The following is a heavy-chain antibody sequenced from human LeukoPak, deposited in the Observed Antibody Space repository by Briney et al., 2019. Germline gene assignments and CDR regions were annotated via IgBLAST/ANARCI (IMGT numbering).Heavy chain of an antibody. CDR3: ARESCSYEILTGYQRATWFDP. V-gene: IGHV4-30-4*01. CDR1: GGSISSGDYF. J-gene: IGHJ5*02. D-gene: IGHD3-9*01. CDR2: IHYTGRT. Sequence: SETLSLTCNVSGGSISSGDYFWNWIRQPPGKGLEWLGYIHYTGRTYYNPSLQSRVTMSVDTSKSQFSLRLSSVTAADTAIYYCARESCSYEILTGYQRATWFDPWGQGTLVTVSS.